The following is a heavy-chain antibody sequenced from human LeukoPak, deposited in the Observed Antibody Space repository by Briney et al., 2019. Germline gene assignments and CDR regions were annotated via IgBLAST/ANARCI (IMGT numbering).Heavy chain of an antibody. CDR1: RFTVSTYR. CDR2: IWSDGSNK. CDR3: ARRRYSVYDFDY. Sequence: PGASLRLCSAASRFTVSTYRRHWIRQAPGKGLVGLAGIWSDGSNKYYANAVNGRVTISRDNSKHTLYLQINSLRGDDTAVYYCARRRYSVYDFDYWGQGTLVTVSS. D-gene: IGHD5/OR15-5a*01. V-gene: IGHV3-33*08. J-gene: IGHJ4*02.